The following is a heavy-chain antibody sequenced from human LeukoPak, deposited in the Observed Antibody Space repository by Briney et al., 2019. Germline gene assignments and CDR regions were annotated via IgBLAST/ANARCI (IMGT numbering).Heavy chain of an antibody. CDR3: ARYAYYYGSGSYYREYYFDY. D-gene: IGHD3-10*01. Sequence: GASVKVSCKASGYTFTSYDINWVRQATGKGLEWVGWMNPNSGNTGYAQKFQGRVTMTRNTSISTAYMELSSLRSEDTAVYYCARYAYYYGSGSYYREYYFDYWGQGTLVTVSS. CDR1: GYTFTSYD. J-gene: IGHJ4*02. V-gene: IGHV1-8*01. CDR2: MNPNSGNT.